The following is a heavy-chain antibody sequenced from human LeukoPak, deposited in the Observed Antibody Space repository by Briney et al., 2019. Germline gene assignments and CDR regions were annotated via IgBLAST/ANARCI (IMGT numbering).Heavy chain of an antibody. CDR1: GYTFTGYY. CDR3: AREVPDGDHELNFDY. CDR2: INPNSGGT. J-gene: IGHJ4*02. Sequence: GASVKVSCKASGYTFTGYYMHWVRQAPGPGLEWMGWINPNSGGTNYAQKFQGRVTMTRDTSISTAYMELSRLRSDDTAVYYCAREVPDGDHELNFDYWGQGTLVTVSS. V-gene: IGHV1-2*02. D-gene: IGHD4-17*01.